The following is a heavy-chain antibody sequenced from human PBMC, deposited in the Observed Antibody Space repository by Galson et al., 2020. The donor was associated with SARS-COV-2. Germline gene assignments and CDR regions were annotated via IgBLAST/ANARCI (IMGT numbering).Heavy chain of an antibody. CDR2: IYPGDSDT. V-gene: IGHV5-51*01. J-gene: IGHJ3*01. CDR3: ARVGMIAVAIDAFDV. CDR1: GYSFTSYW. Sequence: GESLKISCQSFGYSFTSYWIGWVRQMPGKGLEWMGIIYPGDSDTRYSPSFQGQVTISVDKSISTAYLQWSSLKASDTAIYYCARVGMIAVAIDAFDVWGQGTMVSVSS. D-gene: IGHD6-19*01.